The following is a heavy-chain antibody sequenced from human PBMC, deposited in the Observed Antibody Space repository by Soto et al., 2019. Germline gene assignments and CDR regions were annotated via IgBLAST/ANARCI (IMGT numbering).Heavy chain of an antibody. Sequence: EVRLLESGGGLIQPGGSLRLSCAASGFTFSSYVMSWVRQAPGTGLEWVSGISGSGTNTYYADSVKGRFTISRDNSKKTLYLQMTSLRAEDTAEYYCAKDNSPYSGYNSFDYWGEGTLVTVS. J-gene: IGHJ4*02. V-gene: IGHV3-23*01. CDR2: ISGSGTNT. D-gene: IGHD5-12*01. CDR1: GFTFSSYV. CDR3: AKDNSPYSGYNSFDY.